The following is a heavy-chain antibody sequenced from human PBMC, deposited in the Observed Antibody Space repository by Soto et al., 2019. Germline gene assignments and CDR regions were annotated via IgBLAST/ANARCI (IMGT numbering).Heavy chain of an antibody. CDR3: ARVLTILRGVIEYFDY. D-gene: IGHD3-10*01. V-gene: IGHV5-51*01. Sequence: GGYLTLSGNGSGYSFTNSRICWVRQMPGKGLEWMGIIYPGDSDTKYSPSFQGQVTSSADKSINTAYLQWSSLKASDTAMYYCARVLTILRGVIEYFDYWGQGTLVTVSS. CDR2: IYPGDSDT. J-gene: IGHJ4*02. CDR1: GYSFTNSR.